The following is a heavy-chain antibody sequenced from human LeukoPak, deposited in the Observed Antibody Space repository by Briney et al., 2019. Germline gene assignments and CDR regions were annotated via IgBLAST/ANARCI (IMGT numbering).Heavy chain of an antibody. V-gene: IGHV3-7*01. CDR3: ARQRGSGCLDY. CDR2: IKQDGSET. J-gene: IGHJ4*02. CDR1: RFTLSNYW. Sequence: GGSLRLSCAASRFTLSNYWMSWVRQAPGKGLEWVANIKQDGSETYYVDSGKGRFTISRDNAKNSLSLQMNSLRAEDTDVYYCARQRGSGCLDYWGQGTLVTVSS. D-gene: IGHD6-19*01.